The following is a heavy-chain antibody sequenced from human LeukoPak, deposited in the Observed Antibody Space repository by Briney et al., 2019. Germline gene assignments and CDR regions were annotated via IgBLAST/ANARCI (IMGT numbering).Heavy chain of an antibody. V-gene: IGHV3-30-3*01. J-gene: IGHJ4*02. D-gene: IGHD5-18*01. CDR1: GFTFSSYA. CDR3: AREGRGYSYGSPYYFDY. Sequence: GGSLRLSCAASGFTFSSYAMHWVRQAPGKGLEWVAVISYDGSNKYYADSVKGRFTISRDNSKNTLYLQMNSLRAEDTAVYYCAREGRGYSYGSPYYFDYWGQETLVTVSS. CDR2: ISYDGSNK.